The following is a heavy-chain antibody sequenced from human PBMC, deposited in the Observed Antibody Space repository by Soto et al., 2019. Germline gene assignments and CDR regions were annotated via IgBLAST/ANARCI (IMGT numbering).Heavy chain of an antibody. J-gene: IGHJ6*02. V-gene: IGHV1-18*01. CDR2: ISAYNGNT. CDR3: ARGRSSWGLDYYYGMDV. CDR1: GYTFTSYG. Sequence: QVQLVQSGAEVKKPGASVKVSCKASGYTFTSYGISWVRQAPGQGLEWMGWISAYNGNTNYAQKLQGRVTMTTDTSXSIXYMELRSLRSDDTAVYYCARGRSSWGLDYYYGMDVWGQGTTVTVS. D-gene: IGHD6-6*01.